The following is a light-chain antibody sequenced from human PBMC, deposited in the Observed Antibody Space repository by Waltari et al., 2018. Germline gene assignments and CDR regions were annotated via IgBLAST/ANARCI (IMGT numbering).Light chain of an antibody. CDR3: QTGGHGTWV. CDR1: SGHSSDV. Sequence: QLVLTQSPSASASLGASVKLTCTLSSGHSSDVIAWHQQQPEKGPRYLMKVNSDGSHIKGDDIPDRFAASSSGAERYLSISSLQSEDEADYYCQTGGHGTWVFGGGTRLTVL. CDR2: VNSDGSH. J-gene: IGLJ3*02. V-gene: IGLV4-69*01.